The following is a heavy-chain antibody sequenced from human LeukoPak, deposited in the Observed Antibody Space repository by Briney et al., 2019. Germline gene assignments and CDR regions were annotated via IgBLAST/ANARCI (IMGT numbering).Heavy chain of an antibody. V-gene: IGHV4-34*01. Sequence: PSETLSLTCAVYGGSFSGYYWSWIRQPPGKGLEWIGEINHSGSTNYNPSLKSRVTISVDTSKNQFSLKLSSVTAADTAEYYCARVYSTTPDYYYYGMDVWGQGTTVTVS. CDR2: INHSGST. D-gene: IGHD6-13*01. CDR3: ARVYSTTPDYYYYGMDV. CDR1: GGSFSGYY. J-gene: IGHJ6*02.